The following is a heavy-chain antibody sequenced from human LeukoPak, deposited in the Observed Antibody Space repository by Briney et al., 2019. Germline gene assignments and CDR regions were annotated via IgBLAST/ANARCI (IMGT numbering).Heavy chain of an antibody. Sequence: GGSLRLSCAASGFTFSSYWMNWVRQAPGKGLEWVANIKQDGSEKYYVDSVKGRFTISRDNAKNSLYLQMNSLRAEDTAVYYCARAKYYDILTGYYDNTEYYFDYWGQGTLVTVSS. CDR3: ARAKYYDILTGYYDNTEYYFDY. CDR2: IKQDGSEK. V-gene: IGHV3-7*01. D-gene: IGHD3-9*01. J-gene: IGHJ4*02. CDR1: GFTFSSYW.